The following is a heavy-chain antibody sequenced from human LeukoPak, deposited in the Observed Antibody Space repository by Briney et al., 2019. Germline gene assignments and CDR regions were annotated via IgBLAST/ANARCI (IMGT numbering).Heavy chain of an antibody. CDR1: GGSFSSEA. J-gene: IGHJ4*02. V-gene: IGHV1-69*05. D-gene: IGHD3-22*01. CDR2: IIPMFGTA. Sequence: SVKVSCKAFGGSFSSEAISWVRQAPGQGLEWMGWIIPMFGTANYAQNFQGRVTITTDESTSTAYMELSSLRSEDTAVYYCARGGRPYYYDSSGYFFDYWGQGTLVTVSS. CDR3: ARGGRPYYYDSSGYFFDY.